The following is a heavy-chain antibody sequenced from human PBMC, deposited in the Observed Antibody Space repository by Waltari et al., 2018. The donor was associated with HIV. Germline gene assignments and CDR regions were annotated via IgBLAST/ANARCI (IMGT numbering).Heavy chain of an antibody. J-gene: IGHJ4*02. V-gene: IGHV3-53*02. CDR3: ARVRSTMGRFQGFDY. D-gene: IGHD1-26*01. CDR1: GLTVSSNF. Sequence: EVQLVETGGGLIQPGGSLRLSCAASGLTVSSNFMNWVRQAPGKGLEWVSLIYNNNSTYYADSVKGLFTISRDNSKNTLYLQMNSLRAEDTAVYYCARVRSTMGRFQGFDYWGQGTLVTVSS. CDR2: IYNNNST.